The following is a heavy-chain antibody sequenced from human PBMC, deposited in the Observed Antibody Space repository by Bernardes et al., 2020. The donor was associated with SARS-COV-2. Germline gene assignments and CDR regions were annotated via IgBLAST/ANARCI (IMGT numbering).Heavy chain of an antibody. CDR2: INPDGSTT. J-gene: IGHJ4*02. V-gene: IGHV3-74*01. Sequence: GGSLRLSCAASGFTFSSYWMHWVHQVPGEGLVWVSRINPDGSTTDYADSVRGRFTISRDNAKNTLFLQMNGLRAEDTSLYYCARSAFISGRGYYIDYWPQGTLVTVSS. CDR1: GFTFSSYW. CDR3: ARSAFISGRGYYIDY. D-gene: IGHD3-10*01.